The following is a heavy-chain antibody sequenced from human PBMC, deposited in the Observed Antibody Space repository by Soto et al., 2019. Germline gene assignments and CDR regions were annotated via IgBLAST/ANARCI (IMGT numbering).Heavy chain of an antibody. CDR3: ARVDSSGFNWFDP. Sequence: QVQLVQSGAEVKKPGSSVKVSCKASGGTFSSYAISWVRQAPGQGLEWMGGIIPIFGTANYAQKFQGRVTITADQSPSTAYMELSRLGSEDTAVYYCARVDSSGFNWFDPWGQGTLVTVSS. D-gene: IGHD6-19*01. CDR2: IIPIFGTA. V-gene: IGHV1-69*01. CDR1: GGTFSSYA. J-gene: IGHJ5*02.